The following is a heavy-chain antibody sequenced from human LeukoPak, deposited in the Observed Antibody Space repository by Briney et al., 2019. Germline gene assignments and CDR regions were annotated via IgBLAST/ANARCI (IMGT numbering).Heavy chain of an antibody. CDR3: ARGGIYSQGFDS. Sequence: GGSLRLSCAASGFTFSSYSMNWVRQAPGKGLEWVSSISTTSDYIYYADSLTGRLTISRDNAKNSVYLQMNSLRAEDTAVYYCARGGIYSQGFDSWGQGTLVTVSS. J-gene: IGHJ4*02. D-gene: IGHD6-13*01. CDR1: GFTFSSYS. CDR2: ISTTSDYI. V-gene: IGHV3-21*01.